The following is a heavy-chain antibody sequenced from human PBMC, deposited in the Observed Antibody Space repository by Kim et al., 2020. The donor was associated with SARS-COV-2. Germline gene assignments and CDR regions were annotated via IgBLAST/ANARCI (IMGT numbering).Heavy chain of an antibody. V-gene: IGHV4-31*03. Sequence: SETLSLTCTVSGGSISSGGYYWSWIRQHPGKGLEWIGYIYYSGSTYYNPSLKSRVTISVDTSKNQFSLKLSSVTAADTAVYYCARESPNNDYSNWFDPWGQGTLVTVSS. CDR2: IYYSGST. CDR1: GGSISSGGYY. J-gene: IGHJ5*02. D-gene: IGHD4-4*01. CDR3: ARESPNNDYSNWFDP.